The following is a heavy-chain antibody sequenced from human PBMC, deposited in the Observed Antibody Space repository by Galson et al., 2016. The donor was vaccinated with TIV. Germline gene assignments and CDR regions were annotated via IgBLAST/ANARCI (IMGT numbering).Heavy chain of an antibody. J-gene: IGHJ4*02. Sequence: SLRLSCAASGFTFTDYDINWVRQAPGEGLEWVSSISGSALSTYYADSVKGRFTISRDNSKNTLYLQMNSLRAEDTAIYYCAKGERQYRGYDWGFDYWGQGTLVTVST. CDR1: GFTFTDYD. CDR2: ISGSALST. V-gene: IGHV3-23*01. CDR3: AKGERQYRGYDWGFDY. D-gene: IGHD5-12*01.